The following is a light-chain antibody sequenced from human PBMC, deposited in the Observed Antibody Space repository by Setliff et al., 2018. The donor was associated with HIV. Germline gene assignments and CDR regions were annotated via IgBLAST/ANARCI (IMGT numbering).Light chain of an antibody. CDR1: SSDVGSYNL. J-gene: IGLJ1*01. V-gene: IGLV1-44*01. CDR2: SNN. Sequence: VLAQPASVSGSPGQSITISCTGTSSDVGSYNLVSWYQQLPGTAPKLLIYSNNQRPSGIPARFSGSKSGTSASLAISGLQSEDEADYYCAAWDDSLNAFYVFGTGTKVTVL. CDR3: AAWDDSLNAFYV.